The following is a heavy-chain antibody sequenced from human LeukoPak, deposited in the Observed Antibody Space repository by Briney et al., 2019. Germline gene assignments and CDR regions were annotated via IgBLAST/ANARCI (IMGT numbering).Heavy chain of an antibody. D-gene: IGHD2-15*01. J-gene: IGHJ5*02. CDR2: IWYDGSIK. CDR1: GFTFSTYG. CDR3: ARVWCSSSSCYSSADL. Sequence: TGGSLRLSCSASGFTFSTYGIHWVRQAPGKGLEWVAVIWYDGSIKYYADSVKGRVTVSRDNSKSTVYLQMNSLRAEDTAVYYCARVWCSSSSCYSSADLWGQGTLVTVSS. V-gene: IGHV3-33*01.